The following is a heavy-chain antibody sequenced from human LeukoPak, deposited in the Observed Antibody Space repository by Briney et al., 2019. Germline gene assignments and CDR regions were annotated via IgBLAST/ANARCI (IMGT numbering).Heavy chain of an antibody. Sequence: GSVKVSCKASGYTFTGYYLHWVRQAPGQGLEWMGRINPNTGGTNYGQQFQGRVTMTRDTSISTAYMELSSLTSDDTAVYYCATRSTGVAATFDCWGQGALVNVSA. CDR1: GYTFTGYY. J-gene: IGHJ4*02. CDR3: ATRSTGVAATFDC. D-gene: IGHD2-15*01. V-gene: IGHV1-2*02. CDR2: INPNTGGT.